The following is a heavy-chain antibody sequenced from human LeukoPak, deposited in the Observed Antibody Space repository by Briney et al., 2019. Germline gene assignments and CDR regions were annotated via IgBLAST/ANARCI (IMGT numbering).Heavy chain of an antibody. Sequence: GGSLRLSCAASGFTFSSYSMNWVRQAPGKGLEWVSSISSSSYIYYADSVKGRFTISRDNAKNSLYLQMNSLRAEDTAVYYCASIFTVTTVLEDYWGQGTLVTVSS. CDR3: ASIFTVTTVLEDY. CDR2: ISSSSYI. D-gene: IGHD4-17*01. CDR1: GFTFSSYS. J-gene: IGHJ4*02. V-gene: IGHV3-21*01.